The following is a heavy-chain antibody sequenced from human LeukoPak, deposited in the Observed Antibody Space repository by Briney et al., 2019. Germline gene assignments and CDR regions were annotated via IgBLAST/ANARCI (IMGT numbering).Heavy chain of an antibody. J-gene: IGHJ4*02. CDR2: ISAYNGNT. CDR3: ARVVGVWGNTMVRGSFDY. Sequence: SVKVSCKASGYTFTSYGISWVRQAPGQGLEWMGWISAYNGNTNYAQKLQGRVTMTTDTSTSTAYMELRSLRSDDTAVYYCARVVGVWGNTMVRGSFDYWGQGTLVTVSS. D-gene: IGHD3-10*01. V-gene: IGHV1-18*01. CDR1: GYTFTSYG.